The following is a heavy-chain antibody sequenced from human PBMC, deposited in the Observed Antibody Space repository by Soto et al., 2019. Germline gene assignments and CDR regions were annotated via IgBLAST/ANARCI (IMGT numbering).Heavy chain of an antibody. CDR1: GFTFSSYS. D-gene: IGHD3-10*01. J-gene: IGHJ4*02. Sequence: VQLVESGGGLVQPGGSLRLSCAASGFTFSSYSMNWIRQVPGKGLEWVSYITGSSSTTYYADSVKGRFTISRDNANNSLYLQMNSLRAEDTALYYCARDRGFRNPLDNWGQGILVTVSS. CDR3: ARDRGFRNPLDN. CDR2: ITGSSSTT. V-gene: IGHV3-48*01.